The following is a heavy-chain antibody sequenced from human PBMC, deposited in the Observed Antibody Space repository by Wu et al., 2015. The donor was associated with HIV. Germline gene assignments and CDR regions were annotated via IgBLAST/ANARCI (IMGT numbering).Heavy chain of an antibody. D-gene: IGHD3-10*01. J-gene: IGHJ6*02. CDR3: ASSLYRDYSPDYYYGMDV. V-gene: IGHV1-8*01. CDR2: MNPNSGNT. CDR1: GYTFTSYD. Sequence: QVQLVQSGAEVKKPGASVKVSCKASGYTFTSYDINWVRQATGQGLEWMGWMNPNSGNTGYAQKFQGRVTMTRNTSISTAYMELSSLRSEDTAVYYCASSLYRDYSPDYYYGMDVWGQGTTVTVSS.